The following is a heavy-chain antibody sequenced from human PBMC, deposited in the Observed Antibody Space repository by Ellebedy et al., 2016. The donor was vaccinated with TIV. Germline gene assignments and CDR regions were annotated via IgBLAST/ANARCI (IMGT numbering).Heavy chain of an antibody. CDR1: GYKFISYE. D-gene: IGHD5-12*01. CDR2: MNPNIGET. Sequence: ASVKVSXXASGYKFISYEIHWVRQASGQGLEWMGWMNPNIGETGYEDKFEGRVRMTRDTSITTAYMELSSLRSKDTAIYYCASWGYNYDYYMDVWGEGTTVTVSS. V-gene: IGHV1-8*01. J-gene: IGHJ6*03. CDR3: ASWGYNYDYYMDV.